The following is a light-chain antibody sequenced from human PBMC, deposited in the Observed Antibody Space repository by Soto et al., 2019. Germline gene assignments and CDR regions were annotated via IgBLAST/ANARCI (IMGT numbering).Light chain of an antibody. Sequence: DIQMTQSPSTLSGSVGDRVTITCRVSQTISSWLAWYQQKPGKAPKLLIYKASTLKSGVPSRFSGSGSGTEFTLTISSLHPDDFATYYCQHYNSYSEAFGQGTKVELK. J-gene: IGKJ1*01. V-gene: IGKV1-5*03. CDR3: QHYNSYSEA. CDR1: QTISSW. CDR2: KAS.